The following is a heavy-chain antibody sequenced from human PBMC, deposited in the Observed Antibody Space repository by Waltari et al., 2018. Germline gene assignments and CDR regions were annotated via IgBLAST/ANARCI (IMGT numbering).Heavy chain of an antibody. CDR1: GFTFSSYS. D-gene: IGHD6-19*01. CDR2: ISSSSSYI. V-gene: IGHV3-21*03. Sequence: EVQLVESGGGLVKPGGSLRLSCAASGFTFSSYSMNWVRQAPGKGLELVSSISSSSSYIYYADSVKGRFTISRDDSKNTLYLQMNSLKTEDTAVYYCTTVVAVAGDYWGQGTLVTVSS. J-gene: IGHJ4*02. CDR3: TTVVAVAGDY.